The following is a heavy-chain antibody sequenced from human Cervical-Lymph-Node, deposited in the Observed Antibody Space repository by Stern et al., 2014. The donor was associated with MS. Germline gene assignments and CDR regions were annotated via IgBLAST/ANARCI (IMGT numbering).Heavy chain of an antibody. CDR1: GASINNYY. CDR2: IYGNGHV. CDR3: VLAYCGGDCYLGYHSFGMDV. Sequence: QLQLQESGPGLVKASETLSLTCTVSGASINNYYWSWVRQPPGKGLEWIGFIYGNGHVNYSPSLKGRISISVDLSKNQFSLSLTSGTAADTAVYYCVLAYCGGDCYLGYHSFGMDVWGQGTTVTVSS. V-gene: IGHV4-59*03. D-gene: IGHD2-21*02. J-gene: IGHJ6*02.